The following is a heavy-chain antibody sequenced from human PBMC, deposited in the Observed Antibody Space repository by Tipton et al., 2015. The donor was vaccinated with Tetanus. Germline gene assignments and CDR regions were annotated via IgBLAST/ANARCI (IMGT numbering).Heavy chain of an antibody. CDR1: GGTFSNYV. V-gene: IGHV1-69*01. Sequence: QSGPEVKQPGSAVKVSCKSSGGTFSNYVFNWVRQAPGQGLEWMGGFSPIFRRPNYAQKFQGRVTISADESTSTAYMELRSLTSADTAIYYCAREAINSEDRRAFDVWGQGTMVTVSP. D-gene: IGHD3-22*01. CDR3: AREAINSEDRRAFDV. CDR2: FSPIFRRP. J-gene: IGHJ3*01.